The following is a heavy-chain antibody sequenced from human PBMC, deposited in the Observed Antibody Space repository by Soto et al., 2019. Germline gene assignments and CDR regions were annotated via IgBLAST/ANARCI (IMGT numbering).Heavy chain of an antibody. D-gene: IGHD3-22*01. J-gene: IGHJ3*02. CDR2: ISYDGSNK. CDR1: GFTFSSYA. Sequence: PGGSLRLSCAASGFTFSSYAMHWVRQAPGKGLEWVAVISYDGSNKYYADSVKGRFTISRDNSKNTLYLQMNSLRAEDTAVYYCARDLFYYDSSGSHAFDIWGQGTMVTV. V-gene: IGHV3-30-3*01. CDR3: ARDLFYYDSSGSHAFDI.